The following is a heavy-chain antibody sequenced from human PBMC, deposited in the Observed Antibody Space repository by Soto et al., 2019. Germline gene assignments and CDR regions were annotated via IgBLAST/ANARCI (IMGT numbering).Heavy chain of an antibody. CDR3: AGDRGPCSCYYPYWFVP. V-gene: IGHV1-69*12. CDR1: GGTFSSYA. D-gene: IGHD3-22*01. J-gene: IGHJ5*02. CDR2: IIPIFGTA. Sequence: QVQLVQSGAEVKKPGSSVKVSCKASGGTFSSYAITWVRQAPGQGLEWMGGIIPIFGTANYAQKFQGRVTSIADDSTSTACMGLGSLRSEDTAVYFCAGDRGPCSCYYPYWFVPWGQGTLVSFSS.